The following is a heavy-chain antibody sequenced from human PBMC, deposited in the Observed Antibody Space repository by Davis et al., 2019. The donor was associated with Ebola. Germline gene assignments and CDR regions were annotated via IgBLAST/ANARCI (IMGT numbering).Heavy chain of an antibody. CDR3: ARVWGYCSGGSCYSDWYFEL. D-gene: IGHD2-15*01. CDR2: IKQAGSEK. V-gene: IGHV3-7*01. J-gene: IGHJ2*01. CDR1: GFTFSSYW. Sequence: GESLKISCAASGFTFSSYWMSWVRQAPGKGLEWVANIKQAGSEKYYADSVKGRFTISRDNSKNTVYLQMNSLRAEDTAVYYCARVWGYCSGGSCYSDWYFELWGRGTLVTVSS.